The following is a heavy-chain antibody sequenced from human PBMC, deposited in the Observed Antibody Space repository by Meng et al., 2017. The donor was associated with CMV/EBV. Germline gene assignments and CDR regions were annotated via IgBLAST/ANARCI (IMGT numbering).Heavy chain of an antibody. J-gene: IGHJ6*02. CDR2: IIPIFGTA. D-gene: IGHD6-6*01. CDR3: ARGNSSYRRSFYYGMDV. Sequence: SVKVSCKASGGTFSSYAISWVRQAPGQGLEWMGGIIPIFGTANYAQKFQGRVTITTDESTSTAYMELSSLRSEDTAVYYCARGNSSYRRSFYYGMDVWGRGTTVTVSS. CDR1: GGTFSSYA. V-gene: IGHV1-69*05.